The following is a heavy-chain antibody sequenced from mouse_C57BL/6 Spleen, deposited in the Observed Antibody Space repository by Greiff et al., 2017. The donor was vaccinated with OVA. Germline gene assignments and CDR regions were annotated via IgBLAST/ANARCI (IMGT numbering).Heavy chain of an antibody. J-gene: IGHJ2*01. D-gene: IGHD1-1*01. CDR1: GYAFSSSW. Sequence: QVQLQQSGPELVKPGASVKISCKASGYAFSSSWMNWVKQRPGKGLEWIGRIYPGDGDTNYNGKFKGKATLTADKSSSTAYMQLSSLTSEDSTVYFCARSNTTVVATRYFDYWGQGTTLTVSS. CDR3: ARSNTTVVATRYFDY. V-gene: IGHV1-82*01. CDR2: IYPGDGDT.